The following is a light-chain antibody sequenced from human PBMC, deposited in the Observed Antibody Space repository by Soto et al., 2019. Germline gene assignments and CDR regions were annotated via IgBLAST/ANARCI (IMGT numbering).Light chain of an antibody. CDR1: QGISSY. J-gene: IGKJ1*01. CDR2: AAS. Sequence: AIRMTQSPSSLSASTGDRVTITCRASQGISSYLAWYQQKPGQDPKLLIYAASTLQSGVPSRFSGSGSGTDFTLTISCLQSEDFATYYCQQYYSYPWTFGQGTKVEIK. CDR3: QQYYSYPWT. V-gene: IGKV1-8*01.